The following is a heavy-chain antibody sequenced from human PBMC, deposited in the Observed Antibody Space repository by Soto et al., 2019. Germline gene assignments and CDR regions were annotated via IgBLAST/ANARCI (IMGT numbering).Heavy chain of an antibody. V-gene: IGHV4-31*03. Sequence: SETLSLTCTVSGGSISSGGYYWSWIRQYPGKGLEWIGYIYYSGGTYYNPSLKSRVTISVDTSKNQFSLELSSVTAADTAVYYCASIYDSSGYYYGNNWFDPWGQGTLVTVSS. CDR3: ASIYDSSGYYYGNNWFDP. CDR2: IYYSGGT. J-gene: IGHJ5*02. D-gene: IGHD3-22*01. CDR1: GGSISSGGYY.